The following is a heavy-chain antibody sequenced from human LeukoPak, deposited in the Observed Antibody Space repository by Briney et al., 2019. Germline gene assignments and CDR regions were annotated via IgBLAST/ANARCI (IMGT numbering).Heavy chain of an antibody. Sequence: GGSLRLSWAASGFTFSSYAMHWVRQAPGKGLEWVAVISYDGSNKYYADSVKGRFTISRDNSKNTLYLQMNSLRAEDTAVYYCAGGYSGYGFDPWGQGTLVTVSS. D-gene: IGHD5-12*01. CDR1: GFTFSSYA. V-gene: IGHV3-30*04. CDR3: AGGYSGYGFDP. J-gene: IGHJ5*02. CDR2: ISYDGSNK.